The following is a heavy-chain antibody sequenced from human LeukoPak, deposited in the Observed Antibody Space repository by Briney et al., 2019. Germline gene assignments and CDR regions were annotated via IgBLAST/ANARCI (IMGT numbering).Heavy chain of an antibody. D-gene: IGHD3-22*01. V-gene: IGHV4-30-4*01. CDR1: GGSISSGDYY. Sequence: SETLSLTCTVSGGSISSGDYYWSWIRQPPGKGLEWIGYIYYSGSTYYNPSLKSRVTISVDTSKNQFSLKLSSVTAADTAVYYCARGSNEYYYDSSGLYPFDYWGQGTLVTVSS. CDR3: ARGSNEYYYDSSGLYPFDY. J-gene: IGHJ4*02. CDR2: IYYSGST.